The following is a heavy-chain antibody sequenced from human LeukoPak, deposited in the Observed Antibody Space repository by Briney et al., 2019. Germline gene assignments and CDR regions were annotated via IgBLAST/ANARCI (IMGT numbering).Heavy chain of an antibody. Sequence: PSETLSLACAVYGGSFSGYYWSWIRQPPGKGLEWIGEINHSGSTNYNPSLKSRVTISVDTSKNQFSLKLSSVTAADTAVYYCARGGVTPPRDFDLWGRGTLVTVSS. D-gene: IGHD2-21*02. J-gene: IGHJ2*01. CDR2: INHSGST. CDR1: GGSFSGYY. V-gene: IGHV4-34*01. CDR3: ARGGVTPPRDFDL.